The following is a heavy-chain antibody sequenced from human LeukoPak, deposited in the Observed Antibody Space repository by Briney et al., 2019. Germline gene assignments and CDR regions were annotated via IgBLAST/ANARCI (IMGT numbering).Heavy chain of an antibody. Sequence: ASETLSLTCAVSDDSISSGGYSWSWIRQPAGKGLEWIGYIYHSGSTYYNPSLKSRVTISVDRSKNQFSLKLSSVTAADTAVYYCARVDTSHYYGMDVWGQGTTVTVSS. CDR2: IYHSGST. CDR1: DDSISSGGYS. CDR3: ARVDTSHYYGMDV. V-gene: IGHV4-30-2*01. D-gene: IGHD2-2*01. J-gene: IGHJ6*02.